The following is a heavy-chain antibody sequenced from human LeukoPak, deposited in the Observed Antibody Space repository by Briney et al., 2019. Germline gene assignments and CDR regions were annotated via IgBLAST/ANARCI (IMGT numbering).Heavy chain of an antibody. V-gene: IGHV3-23*01. D-gene: IGHD5-12*01. CDR2: ISGSGSST. J-gene: IGHJ4*02. Sequence: GGSLRLSSAASGFTFSSYAMSWVRQAPGKGLEWVSAISGSGSSTKYADSVKGRFTISRDISKNTLYLQMSSLRAEDTAVYYCAKRGYESSDLFDFWGQGTLVTVSS. CDR3: AKRGYESSDLFDF. CDR1: GFTFSSYA.